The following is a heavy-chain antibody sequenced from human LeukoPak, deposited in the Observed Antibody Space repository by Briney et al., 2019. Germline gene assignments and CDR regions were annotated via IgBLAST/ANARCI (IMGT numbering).Heavy chain of an antibody. CDR1: GFTFSSYE. Sequence: GGSLRLSCAASGFTFSSYEMNWVRQAPGKGLEWVSYISSSGSTIYYADSVKGRFTISRDNAKNSLYLQMNSLRAEDTAVYYCARKRWLQLGLDAFDIWGQGTMVTVSS. D-gene: IGHD5-24*01. CDR3: ARKRWLQLGLDAFDI. V-gene: IGHV3-48*03. J-gene: IGHJ3*02. CDR2: ISSSGSTI.